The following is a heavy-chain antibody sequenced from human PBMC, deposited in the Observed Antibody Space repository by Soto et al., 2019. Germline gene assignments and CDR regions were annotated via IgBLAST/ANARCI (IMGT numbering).Heavy chain of an antibody. CDR1: VGSISSGGYS. J-gene: IGHJ5*02. CDR3: ARVPSP. Sequence: SETLSLTCAVSVGSISSGGYSWSGIRQPPGKGLEWIGYIYHSGSTYYNPSLKSRVTISVDRSKNQFSLKLSSVTAADTAVYYCARVPSPWGQGTLVTSPQ. V-gene: IGHV4-30-2*01. CDR2: IYHSGST.